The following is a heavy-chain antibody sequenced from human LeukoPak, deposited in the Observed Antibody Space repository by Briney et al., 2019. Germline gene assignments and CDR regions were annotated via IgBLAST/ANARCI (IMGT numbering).Heavy chain of an antibody. J-gene: IGHJ6*02. Sequence: SQTLSLTCAISGDSVSTASNAWYWIRQSPSRGLEWLGRTYYNSKWYTDYAVSVSGRTTINPDTSRNQLSLQLSFVTPEDTAVYYCAREGVAVYYYYYGMDVWGQGTTVTVSS. D-gene: IGHD6-19*01. CDR2: TYYNSKWYT. V-gene: IGHV6-1*01. CDR3: AREGVAVYYYYYGMDV. CDR1: GDSVSTASNA.